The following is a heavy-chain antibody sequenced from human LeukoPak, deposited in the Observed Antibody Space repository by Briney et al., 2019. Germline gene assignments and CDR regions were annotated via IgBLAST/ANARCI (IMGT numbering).Heavy chain of an antibody. J-gene: IGHJ1*01. D-gene: IGHD4-11*01. V-gene: IGHV1-2*02. Sequence: ASVKVSCKASGYTFSGYYMHWVRQAPGQGLEWMGWINPNNGATNYAQKFQGRATMTRDTSISTAYMELSRLTSDDTAVYYCARDEGGYSNYGAGYSQHWGQGTLVTVSS. CDR2: INPNNGAT. CDR3: ARDEGGYSNYGAGYSQH. CDR1: GYTFSGYY.